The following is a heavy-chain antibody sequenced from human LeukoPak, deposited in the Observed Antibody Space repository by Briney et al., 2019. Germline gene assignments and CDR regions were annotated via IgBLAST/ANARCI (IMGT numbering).Heavy chain of an antibody. CDR3: ARDPMTTVTTPDY. V-gene: IGHV3-7*04. CDR1: GFTFSSYW. J-gene: IGHJ4*02. D-gene: IGHD4-17*01. CDR2: IKQDGSEK. Sequence: GGSLRLSCAASGFTFSSYWMSWVRQAPGKGLEWVANIKQDGSEKYYVDSVKGRFTISRDNAKNSLYLQINSLRAEDTAVYYCARDPMTTVTTPDYWGQGTLVTVSS.